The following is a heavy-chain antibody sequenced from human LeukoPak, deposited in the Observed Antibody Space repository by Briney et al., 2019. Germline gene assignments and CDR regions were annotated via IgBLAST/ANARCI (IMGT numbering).Heavy chain of an antibody. D-gene: IGHD2-15*01. J-gene: IGHJ4*02. CDR3: ARGGTLPGY. V-gene: IGHV3-53*05. CDR1: GFTVSSNY. CDR2: IQSGGNT. Sequence: PGGSLRLSCSASGFTVSSNYMSWVRQVPGKGLEWVSVIQSGGNTYYADSVKGRFTISRDNSKNTLYVQMNSLRAADTAVYYCARGGTLPGYWGQGTLVTVSS.